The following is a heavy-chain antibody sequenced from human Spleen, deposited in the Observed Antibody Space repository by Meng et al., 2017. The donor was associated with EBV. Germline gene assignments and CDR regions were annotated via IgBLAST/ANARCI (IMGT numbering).Heavy chain of an antibody. V-gene: IGHV4-61*08. Sequence: QVAVHGPGPVLVKPPATPALTLTGFGVSDASGAYSWGWIRQPPGKGMEWIAYFYHSGTNNYNPSLQSRVTISSDTSKNQVSLKLSSVTAADTAMYYCAREVPAAIKAFDLWGQGTLVTVSS. CDR1: GVSDASGAYS. J-gene: IGHJ4*02. CDR3: AREVPAAIKAFDL. D-gene: IGHD2-2*01. CDR2: FYHSGTN.